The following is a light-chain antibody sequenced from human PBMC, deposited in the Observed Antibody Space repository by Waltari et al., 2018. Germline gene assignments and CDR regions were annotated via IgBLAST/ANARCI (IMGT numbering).Light chain of an antibody. Sequence: QSVLTQPPSASGAPGQTVTISCTGSNSNIGAGYYVHWYQHLPGRAPKLLIHRDYNRPSGVPGRISGSKSGNSASLAITGLQADDEGDYYCQSYDTSLREMVFGGGTRLTVL. CDR3: QSYDTSLREMV. CDR2: RDY. J-gene: IGLJ3*02. V-gene: IGLV1-40*01. CDR1: NSNIGAGYY.